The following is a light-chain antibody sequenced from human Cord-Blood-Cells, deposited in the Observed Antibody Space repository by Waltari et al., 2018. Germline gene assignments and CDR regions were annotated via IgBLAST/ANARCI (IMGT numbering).Light chain of an antibody. CDR3: NSRDSSGNHLEV. CDR2: GKN. Sequence: SPELTQDPAVSVALGQTVRITCQGDSLRRYYASWYQQKPGQAPVLVIYGKNNRPSGIPDRFSGSSSGNTASLTITGAQAEDEADYYCNSRDSSGNHLEVFGGGTKLTVL. CDR1: SLRRYY. V-gene: IGLV3-19*01. J-gene: IGLJ2*01.